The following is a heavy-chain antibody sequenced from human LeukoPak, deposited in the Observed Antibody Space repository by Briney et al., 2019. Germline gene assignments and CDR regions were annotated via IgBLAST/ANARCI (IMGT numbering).Heavy chain of an antibody. D-gene: IGHD3-16*01. J-gene: IGHJ4*02. CDR3: ARGVEPLAANTLAY. CDR2: LYSDGNT. CDR1: GFTVITND. V-gene: IGHV3-53*01. Sequence: PGGSLRLSCAASGFTVITNDMTWVRQAPGKGLEWVSVLYSDGNTKYADSVQGRFTISRDNSKNTLYLEMNSLSPDDTAVYYCARGVEPLAANTLAYWGQETLLTVS.